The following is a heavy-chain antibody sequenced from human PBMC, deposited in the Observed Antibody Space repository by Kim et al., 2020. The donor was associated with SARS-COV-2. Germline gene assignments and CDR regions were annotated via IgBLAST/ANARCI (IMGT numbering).Heavy chain of an antibody. CDR2: ISYDGSNK. Sequence: GGSLRLSCAASGFTFSSYGMHWVRQAPGKGLEWVAVISYDGSNKYYADSVKGRFTISRDNSKNTLYLQMNSLRAEDTAVYYCAKDWRRAAAGQLYYYYGMDVWGQGTTVTVSS. CDR1: GFTFSSYG. J-gene: IGHJ6*02. CDR3: AKDWRRAAAGQLYYYYGMDV. D-gene: IGHD6-13*01. V-gene: IGHV3-30*18.